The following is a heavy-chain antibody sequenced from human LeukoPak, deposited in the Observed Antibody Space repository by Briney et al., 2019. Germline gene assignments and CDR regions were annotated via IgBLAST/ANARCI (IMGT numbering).Heavy chain of an antibody. J-gene: IGHJ4*02. CDR1: GFTFSSYS. D-gene: IGHD6-13*01. CDR3: ARGAAAAGVNY. CDR2: ISSSSSTI. Sequence: GGSLRLSCAASGFTFSSYSMNWVRQAPGKGLEWVSYISSSSSTIYYADSVKGRFTISRDNAKNSLYLQMNSLRAEDTAVYYCARGAAAAGVNYWGQGTLVTVS. V-gene: IGHV3-48*01.